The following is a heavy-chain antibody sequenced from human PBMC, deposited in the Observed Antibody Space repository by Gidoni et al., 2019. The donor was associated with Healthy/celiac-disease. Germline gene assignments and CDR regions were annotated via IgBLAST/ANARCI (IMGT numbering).Heavy chain of an antibody. CDR2: IYYSGST. D-gene: IGHD6-6*01. CDR1: GGSISSGGYY. Sequence: QVQLQESGPGLVKPSQTLSLTCTVSGGSISSGGYYWSWIRQHPGKGLEWLGYIYYSGSTYYNPSLKSRVTISVDTSKNQFSLKLSSVTAADTAVYYCAREHSSSSGQAFDIWGQGTMVTVSS. CDR3: AREHSSSSGQAFDI. V-gene: IGHV4-31*03. J-gene: IGHJ3*02.